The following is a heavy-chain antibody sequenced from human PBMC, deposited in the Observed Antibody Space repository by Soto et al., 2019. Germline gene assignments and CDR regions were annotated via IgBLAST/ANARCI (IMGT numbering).Heavy chain of an antibody. D-gene: IGHD6-19*01. Sequence: LSLTCTVSGGSISSYYWSWIRQPPGKGLEWIGYIYYSGSTNYNPSLKSRVTISVDTSKNQFSLKLSSVTAADTAVYYCARGYSSGWLIDYWGQGTLVTVSS. CDR2: IYYSGST. CDR1: GGSISSYY. CDR3: ARGYSSGWLIDY. V-gene: IGHV4-59*01. J-gene: IGHJ4*02.